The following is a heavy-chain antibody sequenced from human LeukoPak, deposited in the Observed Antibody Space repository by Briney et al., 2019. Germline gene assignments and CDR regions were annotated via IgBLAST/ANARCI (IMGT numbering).Heavy chain of an antibody. J-gene: IGHJ4*02. CDR3: TRKTPGRTPFDY. V-gene: IGHV3-23*01. D-gene: IGHD2-15*01. Sequence: GGSLRLSCAASGFNFDDSAMSWVRQAPGKGLEWVSTISGSGDSTHYADSVKGRFTISRDNSKNTLYLQVDSLRAEDTAMYYCTRKTPGRTPFDYWGQGTLVTVSS. CDR1: GFNFDDSA. CDR2: ISGSGDST.